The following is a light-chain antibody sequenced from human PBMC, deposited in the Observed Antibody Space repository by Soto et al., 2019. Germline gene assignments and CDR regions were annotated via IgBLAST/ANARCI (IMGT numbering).Light chain of an antibody. CDR3: QQYASSGVYT. J-gene: IGKJ2*01. V-gene: IGKV3-20*01. CDR1: QSLTTRY. Sequence: TVLTQSPGTLSLSPGETATLSCRASQSLTTRYLAWYQQKPGQAPRLLIYGASNTATGTPDRFSGSGSGTAFTLTISSLEPEDFAVYFCQQYASSGVYTFGQGTKLEIK. CDR2: GAS.